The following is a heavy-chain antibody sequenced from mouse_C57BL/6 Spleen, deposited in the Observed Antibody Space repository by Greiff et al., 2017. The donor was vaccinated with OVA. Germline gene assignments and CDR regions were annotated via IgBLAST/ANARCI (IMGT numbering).Heavy chain of an antibody. CDR1: GFTFSDYY. J-gene: IGHJ2*01. V-gene: IGHV5-16*01. Sequence: EVKLVESEGGLVQPGSSMKLSCTASGFTFSDYYMAWVRQVPEKGLEWVANINYDGSSTYYLDSLKSRFIISRDNAKNIRYLQMSSLKSEDTATYYCARRGWDGIYFDYWGQGTTLTVSS. CDR2: INYDGSST. D-gene: IGHD2-1*01. CDR3: ARRGWDGIYFDY.